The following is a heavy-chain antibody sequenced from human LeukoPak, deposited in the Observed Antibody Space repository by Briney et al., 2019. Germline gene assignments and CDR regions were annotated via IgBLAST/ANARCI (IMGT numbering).Heavy chain of an antibody. Sequence: PSETLSLTCTISGGSISSYYWSWIRQPPGKGLEWIGYVYYRGTTNYNPSLKSRVTISVDTSKKQFSLNLNSVTAADTAVYYCARDLEHGGNSIWYFDLWGRGTLVTVSS. CDR1: GGSISSYY. V-gene: IGHV4-59*01. D-gene: IGHD4-23*01. CDR2: VYYRGTT. CDR3: ARDLEHGGNSIWYFDL. J-gene: IGHJ2*01.